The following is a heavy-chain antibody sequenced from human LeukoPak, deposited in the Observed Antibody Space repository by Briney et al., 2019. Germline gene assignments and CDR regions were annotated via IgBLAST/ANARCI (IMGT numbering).Heavy chain of an antibody. Sequence: PGGSLRLSCAASGFTFSSYSMNWVRQAPGKGLEWVSSISSSSNYIYYADSVKGRFTISRDNAKNSLYLQMNSLRAEDTAVYYCARDSIAVAGTSSADMDVWGKGTTVTVSS. D-gene: IGHD6-19*01. CDR2: ISSSSNYI. J-gene: IGHJ6*03. V-gene: IGHV3-21*01. CDR1: GFTFSSYS. CDR3: ARDSIAVAGTSSADMDV.